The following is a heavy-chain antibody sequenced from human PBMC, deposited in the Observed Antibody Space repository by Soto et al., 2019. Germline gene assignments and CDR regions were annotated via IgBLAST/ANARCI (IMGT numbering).Heavy chain of an antibody. CDR1: GFTFSSYG. D-gene: IGHD3-3*01. Sequence: QVQLVESGGGVVQPGRSLRLSCAASGFTFSSYGMHWVRQAPGKGLEWVSVISYDGSNKYYADSVKGRFTISRDNSKNTLYLQMNSMTAEDTAVYYCAKGDYDFWSGYYTELIDYWGQGTLVTVSS. CDR3: AKGDYDFWSGYYTELIDY. V-gene: IGHV3-30*18. CDR2: ISYDGSNK. J-gene: IGHJ4*02.